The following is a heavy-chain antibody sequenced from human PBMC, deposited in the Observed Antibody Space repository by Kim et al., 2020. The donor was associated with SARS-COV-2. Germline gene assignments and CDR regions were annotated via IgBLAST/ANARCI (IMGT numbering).Heavy chain of an antibody. J-gene: IGHJ4*01. D-gene: IGHD6-13*01. CDR2: IYHSGST. V-gene: IGHV4-4*02. CDR3: ATGGWYSSCWRLGVYFDY. CDR1: GGSISSSNW. Sequence: SETLSLTCAVSGGSISSSNWWSWVRQPPGKGLEWIGEIYHSGSTNYNPSLKSRVTISVDKSKNQFSLKLSSVTAADTAVYYCATGGWYSSCWRLGVYFDYWGHDTLVTVSS.